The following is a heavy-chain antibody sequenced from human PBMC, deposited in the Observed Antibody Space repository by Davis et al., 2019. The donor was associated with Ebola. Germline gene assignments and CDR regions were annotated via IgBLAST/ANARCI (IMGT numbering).Heavy chain of an antibody. CDR2: MNPNSENT. CDR1: GYTFTTYD. D-gene: IGHD3-9*01. Sequence: AASVQVSCKASGYTFTTYDIHWVRQAPGQGLEWMGWMNPNSENTGYAQKFQGRVTMTRSTSISTAYMELSSLRSEDTAVYYCARGGYFDWLTRWHYYGMDVWGQGTTVTVSS. J-gene: IGHJ6*02. CDR3: ARGGYFDWLTRWHYYGMDV. V-gene: IGHV1-8*01.